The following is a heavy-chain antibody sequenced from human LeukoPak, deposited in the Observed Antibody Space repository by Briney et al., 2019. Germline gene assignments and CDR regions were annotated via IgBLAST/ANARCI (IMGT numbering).Heavy chain of an antibody. D-gene: IGHD3-10*01. CDR3: ARASYYGSGSYYGEFDY. J-gene: IGHJ4*02. V-gene: IGHV3-30*01. Sequence: PGRSLRLSCSASGFTFSSYAMHWVRQAPGKGLEWVAVISYDGSNKYYADSVKGRFTISRDNSKNTLYLQMNSLRDEDTAVYYCARASYYGSGSYYGEFDYWGQGTLVTVSS. CDR2: ISYDGSNK. CDR1: GFTFSSYA.